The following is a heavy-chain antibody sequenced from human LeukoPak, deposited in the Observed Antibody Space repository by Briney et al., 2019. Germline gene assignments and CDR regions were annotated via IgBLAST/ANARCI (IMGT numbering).Heavy chain of an antibody. D-gene: IGHD2-8*01. V-gene: IGHV1-69*06. J-gene: IGHJ6*03. CDR2: IIPIFGTA. CDR3: ARGNGQALGCTNGVCYKGQDYYYYMDV. CDR1: GGTFSSYA. Sequence: SVKVSCKASGGTFSSYAISWVRQAPGQGLEWMGGIIPIFGTANYAQKFQGRVTITADKSTSTAYMELSSLRSEDTAVYYCARGNGQALGCTNGVCYKGQDYYYYMDVWGKGTTVTISS.